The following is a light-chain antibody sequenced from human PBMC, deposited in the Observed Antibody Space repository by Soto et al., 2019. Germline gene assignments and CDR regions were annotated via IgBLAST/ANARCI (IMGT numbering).Light chain of an antibody. V-gene: IGLV2-14*01. CDR3: SSYTSSSTLYV. J-gene: IGLJ1*01. CDR1: SSDVGDYNY. CDR2: DVS. Sequence: QSALTQPASVSGSPGQSIVISCTGTSSDVGDYNYVSWYQQHPGKAPKLMIYDVSNRPSGVSDRFSGSKSGNTASLTISGLQAEDEADYYCSSYTSSSTLYVFGTGTKVTVL.